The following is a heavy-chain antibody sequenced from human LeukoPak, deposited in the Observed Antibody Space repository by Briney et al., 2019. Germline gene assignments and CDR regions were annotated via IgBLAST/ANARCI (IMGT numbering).Heavy chain of an antibody. J-gene: IGHJ3*02. CDR2: LKEDVSAR. CDR3: AREGSGSYFDAFDI. V-gene: IGHV3-7*01. Sequence: PGGSLRLSCVASGFSISSHWMSWVRQAPGKGLEWVASLKEDVSARNLVDSVRGRFTISRDNAKNSLYLQMNSLRAEDTAVYYCAREGSGSYFDAFDIWGQGTMVTVSS. CDR1: GFSISSHW. D-gene: IGHD1-26*01.